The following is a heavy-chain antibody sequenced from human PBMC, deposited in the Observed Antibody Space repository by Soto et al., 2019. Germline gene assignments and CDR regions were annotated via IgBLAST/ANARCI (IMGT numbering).Heavy chain of an antibody. J-gene: IGHJ4*02. CDR3: ARDGFLEWLFLDY. D-gene: IGHD3-3*01. V-gene: IGHV3-7*01. CDR2: IKQDGSEK. Sequence: GGSLRLSCAASGFTFSSYWMSWVRQAPGKGLEWVANIKQDGSEKYYVDSVKGRFTISRDNAKNSLYLQMNSLRAEDTAVYYCARDGFLEWLFLDYWGQGTLVTVSS. CDR1: GFTFSSYW.